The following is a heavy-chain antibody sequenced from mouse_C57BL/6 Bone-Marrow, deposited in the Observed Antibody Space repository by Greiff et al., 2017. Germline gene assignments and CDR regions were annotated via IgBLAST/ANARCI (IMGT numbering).Heavy chain of an antibody. D-gene: IGHD2-1*01. CDR2: ISGGGGNT. J-gene: IGHJ4*01. Sequence: EVMLVESGGGLVKPGGSLKLSCAASGFTFSSYTMSWVRQTPEKRLEWVATISGGGGNTYYPDSVKGRFTISRDNAKNTLYLQMSSLRSEDTALYYCARHGNYAAMDYWGQGTSVTVSS. CDR3: ARHGNYAAMDY. CDR1: GFTFSSYT. V-gene: IGHV5-9*01.